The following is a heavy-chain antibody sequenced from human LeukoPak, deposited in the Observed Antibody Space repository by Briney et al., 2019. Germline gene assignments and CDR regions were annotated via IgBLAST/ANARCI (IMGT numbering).Heavy chain of an antibody. J-gene: IGHJ4*02. CDR1: GYTFTSYD. V-gene: IGHV1-8*01. CDR3: ARGRFGYYDFWSGYYPSYFDH. CDR2: MNPNSGNT. Sequence: ASVKVSCKASGYTFTSYDINWVRQATGHGLEWMGWMNPNSGNTGYAQKFQGRVTMTRNTSISTAYMELSSLRSEDTAVYYCARGRFGYYDFWSGYYPSYFDHWGQGTLVTVSS. D-gene: IGHD3-3*01.